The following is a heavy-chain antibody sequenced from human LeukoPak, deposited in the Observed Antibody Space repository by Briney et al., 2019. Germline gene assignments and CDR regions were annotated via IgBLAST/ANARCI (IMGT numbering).Heavy chain of an antibody. V-gene: IGHV4-59*01. Sequence: SETLSLTCTVSGGSISSYYWSWIRQPPGKGLEWIGYIYYSGSTNYNPSLKSRVTISVDTSKNQFSLELSSVTAADTAVYYCARDSYSSSWGLDYWGQGTLVTVSS. J-gene: IGHJ4*02. D-gene: IGHD6-13*01. CDR2: IYYSGST. CDR1: GGSISSYY. CDR3: ARDSYSSSWGLDY.